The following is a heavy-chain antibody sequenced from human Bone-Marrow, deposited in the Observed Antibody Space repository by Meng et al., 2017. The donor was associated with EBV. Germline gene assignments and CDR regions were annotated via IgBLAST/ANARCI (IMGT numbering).Heavy chain of an antibody. V-gene: IGHV1-3*01. CDR1: GYTFSTYA. D-gene: IGHD3-22*01. Sequence: QCQLAQSGGAGKKPGASVKVSCKACGYTFSTYAIHWVRQAPGQRLYWMGWINVGNGDTKYSQKLQGRVTITRDTSASTAYMELRSLRSEDTAVYYCARDSSGDSRNFDPWGQGTLVTVSS. CDR2: INVGNGDT. CDR3: ARDSSGDSRNFDP. J-gene: IGHJ5*02.